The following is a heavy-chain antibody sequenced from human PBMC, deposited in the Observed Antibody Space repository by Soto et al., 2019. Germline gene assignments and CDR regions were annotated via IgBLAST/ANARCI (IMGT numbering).Heavy chain of an antibody. CDR2: IYYSGST. Sequence: QLQLQESGPGLVKPSETLSLTCTVSGGSISSSSYYWGWIRQPPGKGLEWIGSIYYSGSTYYNPSLKSRVTISVDTSKNQFSLKLSSVTAADTAVYYCARLYSSSWYLLFDYWGQGTLVTVSS. V-gene: IGHV4-39*01. D-gene: IGHD6-13*01. J-gene: IGHJ4*02. CDR3: ARLYSSSWYLLFDY. CDR1: GGSISSSSYY.